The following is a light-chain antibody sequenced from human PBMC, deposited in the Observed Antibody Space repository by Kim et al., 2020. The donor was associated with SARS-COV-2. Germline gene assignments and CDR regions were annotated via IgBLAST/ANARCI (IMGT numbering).Light chain of an antibody. J-gene: IGKJ4*01. V-gene: IGKV3-11*01. Sequence: PGERATLSSRASQSMSRFLAWYQQKPGQAPRLLIYDASTRATGIPARFSGSGSGTDFTLTISSLEPEDFAVYYCQQRDNWPLAFGGGTKVDIK. CDR3: QQRDNWPLA. CDR2: DAS. CDR1: QSMSRF.